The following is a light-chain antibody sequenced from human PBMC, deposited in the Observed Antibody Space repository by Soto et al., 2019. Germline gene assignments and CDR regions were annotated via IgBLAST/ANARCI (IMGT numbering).Light chain of an antibody. V-gene: IGLV2-14*01. CDR1: ISDVGGYVY. Sequence: SALTQAASVSGSSGRSITISCTGAISDVGGYVYVSWYQQHPGKAPKLMIYEVTNRPSGVSSRFSGSKSGNTASLTISGLQAEDEADYYCTSYTTSSTYVFGTGTKVTVL. J-gene: IGLJ1*01. CDR3: TSYTTSSTYV. CDR2: EVT.